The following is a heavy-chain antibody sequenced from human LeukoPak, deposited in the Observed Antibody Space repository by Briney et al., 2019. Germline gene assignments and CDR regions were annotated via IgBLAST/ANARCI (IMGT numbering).Heavy chain of an antibody. J-gene: IGHJ5*02. D-gene: IGHD2-2*01. CDR2: ISSSSSYI. V-gene: IGHV3-21*01. CDR3: ASQRQSDCSSTSCYAP. Sequence: GGSLRLSCAASGFTFSSYSMNWVRQAPGKGLEWVSSISSSSSYIYYADSVKGRFTISRDNAKNSLYLQMNSLRAEDTAVYYCASQRQSDCSSTSCYAPWGQGTLVTVSS. CDR1: GFTFSSYS.